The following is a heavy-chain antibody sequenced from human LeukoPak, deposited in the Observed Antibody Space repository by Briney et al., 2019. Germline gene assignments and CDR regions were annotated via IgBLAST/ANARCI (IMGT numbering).Heavy chain of an antibody. CDR3: ARRGPYCGGDCYTYWYFDL. D-gene: IGHD2-21*02. J-gene: IGHJ2*01. V-gene: IGHV4-59*01. CDR2: IYYSGTT. Sequence: KPSETLSLTCTVSGGSISSYYWEWIRQPPGKGLEWIGHIYYSGTTNYNSSLKSRVSISGDTSKNQFSLKLSTVTAADTAVYYCARRGPYCGGDCYTYWYFDLWGRGTLVTVSS. CDR1: GGSISSYY.